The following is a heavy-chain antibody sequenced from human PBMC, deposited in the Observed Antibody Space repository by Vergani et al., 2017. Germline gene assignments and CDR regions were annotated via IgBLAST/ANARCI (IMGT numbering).Heavy chain of an antibody. CDR3: AQSSKVVPAANNYYDSSGYS. D-gene: IGHD3-22*01. CDR2: LSASDRRT. J-gene: IGHJ4*02. V-gene: IGHV3-23*01. CDR1: GFTFIMHA. Sequence: EVQLLESGGDLVQPGGSLRLSCAASGFTFIMHAMSWVRQAPGKGLEWVSTLSASDRRTHYADSVKGRFTISRDISKNSLYLQMNSLRAEDTAVYYCAQSSKVVPAANNYYDSSGYSWGQGTLVTVSS.